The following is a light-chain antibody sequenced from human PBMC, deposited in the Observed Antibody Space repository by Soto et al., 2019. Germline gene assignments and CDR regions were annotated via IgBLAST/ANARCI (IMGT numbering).Light chain of an antibody. CDR3: QQSFTTPS. V-gene: IGKV1-39*01. CDR2: ATS. CDR1: QTVSSY. J-gene: IGKJ5*01. Sequence: DKQMSLSLSALSASVGGRVNITCRASQTVSSYLNWYQQKPGTVPKLLIYATSNLQSGVPSRFSGRGFGTDFTLTISSLQPEDFATYHCQQSFTTPSFGQGTRLEN.